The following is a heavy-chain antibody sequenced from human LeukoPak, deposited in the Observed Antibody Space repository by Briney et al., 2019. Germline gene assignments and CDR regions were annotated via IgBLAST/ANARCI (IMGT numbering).Heavy chain of an antibody. CDR2: INPKNGGT. V-gene: IGHV1-2*02. J-gene: IGHJ3*01. Sequence: ASVKVSCKGPGYTFTGYYMHWVRRAPGQGLEWMGWINPKNGGTTYAQKFQGRVTMTRDTSISTVYMELSSLKSDDTAVYYCARTFCSSTSCYKEGFDLWGQGTMVTVSS. CDR1: GYTFTGYY. D-gene: IGHD2-2*02. CDR3: ARTFCSSTSCYKEGFDL.